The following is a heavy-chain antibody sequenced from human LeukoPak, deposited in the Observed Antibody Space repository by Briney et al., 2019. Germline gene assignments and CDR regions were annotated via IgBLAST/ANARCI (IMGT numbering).Heavy chain of an antibody. J-gene: IGHJ6*03. Sequence: SETLSLTCAVYGGSFSGYYWSWIRQPPGKGLEWIGEINHSESTNYNPSLKSRVTISVDTSKNQFSLKLSSVTAADTAVYYCARRKYDFWSGYYSPGYYYYYMDVWGKGTTVTVSS. CDR1: GGSFSGYY. CDR3: ARRKYDFWSGYYSPGYYYYYMDV. D-gene: IGHD3-3*01. CDR2: INHSEST. V-gene: IGHV4-34*01.